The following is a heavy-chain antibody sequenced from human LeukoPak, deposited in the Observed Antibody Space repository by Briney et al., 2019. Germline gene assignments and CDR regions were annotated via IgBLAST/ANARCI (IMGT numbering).Heavy chain of an antibody. D-gene: IGHD1-14*01. J-gene: IGHJ6*03. CDR2: INPNSGGT. CDR1: GYTFTGYY. V-gene: IGHV1-2*02. CDR3: ARDLRGSRNVYYYYYMDV. Sequence: ASVKVSCKASGYTFTGYYMHWVRQAPGQGLEWMGWINPNSGGTNYAQKFQGRVTMTRDTSISTAYMELSRLRSDDTAVYYCARDLRGSRNVYYYYYMDVWGKGTTVTVSS.